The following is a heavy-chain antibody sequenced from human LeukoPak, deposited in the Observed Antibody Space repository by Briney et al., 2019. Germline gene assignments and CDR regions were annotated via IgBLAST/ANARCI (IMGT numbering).Heavy chain of an antibody. CDR2: ISGSSKTI. J-gene: IGHJ4*02. V-gene: IGHV3-48*01. D-gene: IGHD4-17*01. Sequence: GGSLRLSCAASGFTFSRYSMNWVRQAPRKGLEWVSYISGSSKTIYYADSVKGRFTISRDNAKNSLYLQMNSLRAEDTAVYYCARVGYGDYGFDYWGQGTLVTVSS. CDR1: GFTFSRYS. CDR3: ARVGYGDYGFDY.